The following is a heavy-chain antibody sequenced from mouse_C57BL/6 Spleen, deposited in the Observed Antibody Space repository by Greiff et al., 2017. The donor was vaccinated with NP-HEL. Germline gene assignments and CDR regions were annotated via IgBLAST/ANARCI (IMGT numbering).Heavy chain of an antibody. D-gene: IGHD1-1*01. V-gene: IGHV1-85*01. Sequence: VQLQQSGPELVKPGASVKLSCKASGYTFTSYDINWVKQRPGQGLEWIGWIYPRGGRTKYNEKFKGKATLTVDTSSSTAYMELHSLTAEDSAVYICARSYYGSCYFDYWGQGTTLTVSS. CDR2: IYPRGGRT. CDR1: GYTFTSYD. CDR3: ARSYYGSCYFDY. J-gene: IGHJ2*01.